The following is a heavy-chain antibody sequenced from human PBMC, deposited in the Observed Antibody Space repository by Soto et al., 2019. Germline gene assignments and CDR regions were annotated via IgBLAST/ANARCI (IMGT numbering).Heavy chain of an antibody. CDR1: GGSISSYY. V-gene: IGHV4-59*01. Sequence: PXETLSLTCTVSGGSISSYYWSWIRQPPGRGLEWIGYIYYSGSTNYNPSLKSRVTISVDTSKNQFSLKLSSVTAADTAVYYCARVDFWSGLGYYYYGMDVWGHGTTVTVSS. D-gene: IGHD3-3*01. CDR3: ARVDFWSGLGYYYYGMDV. J-gene: IGHJ6*02. CDR2: IYYSGST.